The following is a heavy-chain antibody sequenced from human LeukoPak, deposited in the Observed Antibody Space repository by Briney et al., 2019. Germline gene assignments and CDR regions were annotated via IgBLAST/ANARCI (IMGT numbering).Heavy chain of an antibody. CDR3: AAGCSSTSCYWYYYTDV. CDR1: GGSFTGYY. V-gene: IGHV4-34*01. CDR2: INQSGST. Sequence: SETLSLTSADYGGSFTGYYWSWIRQPPGKGLEWIGEINQSGSTNYNPSLKSRVTISVDTSKKQFSLRLSPVTAADTAVYYCAAGCSSTSCYWYYYTDVWGKGTTVTVSS. J-gene: IGHJ6*03. D-gene: IGHD2-2*01.